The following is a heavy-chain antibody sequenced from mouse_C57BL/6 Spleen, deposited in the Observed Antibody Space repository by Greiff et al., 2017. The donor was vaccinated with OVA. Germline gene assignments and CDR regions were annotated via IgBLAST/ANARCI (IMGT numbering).Heavy chain of an antibody. CDR1: GYSFTDYN. V-gene: IGHV1-39*01. CDR2: INPNYGTT. CDR3: ASWGYYGSSYGLAWFAY. Sequence: VQLKQSGPELVKPGASVKISCKASGYSFTDYNMNWVKQSNGKSLEWIGVINPNYGTTSSNQKFKGKATLTVDQSSSTAYMQLNSLTSEDSAVYYCASWGYYGSSYGLAWFAYWGQGTLVTVSA. J-gene: IGHJ3*01. D-gene: IGHD1-1*01.